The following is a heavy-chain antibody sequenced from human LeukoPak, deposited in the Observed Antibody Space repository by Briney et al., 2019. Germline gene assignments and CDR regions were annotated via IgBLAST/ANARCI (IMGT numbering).Heavy chain of an antibody. Sequence: GGSLRLSCTASGFTFSSYRMNGVRQAPGKGLEWVSSISSSSSYIYYADSVKGRFTISRDNAKNSLYLQMNSLRAEDTAVYYCASTITMIVRLWGQGTLVTVSS. J-gene: IGHJ4*02. CDR3: ASTITMIVRL. CDR2: ISSSSSYI. CDR1: GFTFSSYR. V-gene: IGHV3-21*01. D-gene: IGHD3-22*01.